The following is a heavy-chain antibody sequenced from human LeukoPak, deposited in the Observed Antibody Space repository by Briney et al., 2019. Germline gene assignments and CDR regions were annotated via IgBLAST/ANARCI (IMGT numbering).Heavy chain of an antibody. CDR3: TRHNYDRSGYGAFDI. V-gene: IGHV3-73*01. J-gene: IGHJ3*02. CDR2: IRSKTNSYVA. D-gene: IGHD3-22*01. Sequence: PGGSLRDSPAPRGYTFSGADIYTGRQAFGKGLGWVGHIRSKTNSYVAADAASVKGRFTVSRDDSKNTAYIQMNSLKTEDTAVYYCTRHNYDRSGYGAFDIWGQGTMVTVSS. CDR1: GYTFSGAD.